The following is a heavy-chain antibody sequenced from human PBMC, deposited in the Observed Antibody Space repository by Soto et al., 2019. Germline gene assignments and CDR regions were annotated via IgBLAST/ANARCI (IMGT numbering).Heavy chain of an antibody. CDR3: SIGSWSAETFDV. J-gene: IGHJ3*01. D-gene: IGHD2-2*01. CDR1: GGTFSTYT. CDR2: IIPMLTVT. Sequence: QVHLEQSGAEVKKPGSSVKVSCKAAGGTFSTYTLIWVRQSPGQGLEWMGRIIPMLTVTNSAQKFQGSVTLTADESTSTAFMELTSLTSDDTAVYYCSIGSWSAETFDVWGQGTMVTVSS. V-gene: IGHV1-69*02.